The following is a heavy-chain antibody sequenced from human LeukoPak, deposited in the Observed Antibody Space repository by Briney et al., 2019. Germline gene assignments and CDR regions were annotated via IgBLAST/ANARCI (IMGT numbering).Heavy chain of an antibody. Sequence: GGSLRLSCAASGFAVSSKYMSWVRQAPGKGLEWVSVIYSGGSTYYADSVKGRFTISRDNSKNTLYLQMNSLRAEDTAVYYCARGGYGDYPTDYWGQGTLVTVSS. CDR3: ARGGYGDYPTDY. CDR2: IYSGGST. D-gene: IGHD4-17*01. V-gene: IGHV3-66*01. J-gene: IGHJ4*02. CDR1: GFAVSSKY.